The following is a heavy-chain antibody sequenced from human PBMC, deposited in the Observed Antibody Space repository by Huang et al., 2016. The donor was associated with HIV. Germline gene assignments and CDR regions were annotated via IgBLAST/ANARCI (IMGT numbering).Heavy chain of an antibody. CDR3: ARASWYEPRSWYFGL. CDR2: INDNGYT. D-gene: IGHD6-13*01. V-gene: IGHV4-34*01. Sequence: QVQLQQWGAGLLKPSETLSLTCAGYGGSVSGHYWSWIRQPPVKGLEWIAEINDNGYTNYNPSLKSRVTISVRTSRNQFSLKLNSVTAADAAVYYCARASWYEPRSWYFGLWGRGTLVTVSS. J-gene: IGHJ2*01. CDR1: GGSVSGHY.